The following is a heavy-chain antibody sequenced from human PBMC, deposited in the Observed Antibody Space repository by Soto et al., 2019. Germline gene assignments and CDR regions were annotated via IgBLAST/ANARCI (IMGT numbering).Heavy chain of an antibody. J-gene: IGHJ6*02. V-gene: IGHV3-21*01. D-gene: IGHD2-2*01. Sequence: PGGSLRLSCAASGFTFSSYSMNWVRQAPGKGLEWVSSISSSSSYIYYADSVKGRFTISRDNAKNSLYLQMNSLRAEDTAVYYCARDPPDIVVVPADIRWGRYGMDVWGQGTTVTVSS. CDR1: GFTFSSYS. CDR3: ARDPPDIVVVPADIRWGRYGMDV. CDR2: ISSSSSYI.